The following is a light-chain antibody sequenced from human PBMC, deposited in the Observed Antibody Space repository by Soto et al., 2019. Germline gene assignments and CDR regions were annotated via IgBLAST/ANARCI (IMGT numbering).Light chain of an antibody. CDR2: GAS. V-gene: IGKV3D-20*02. CDR1: QSVSSSY. CDR3: QQRSSWPIT. Sequence: EIVMTQSPATLSVSPGERATLSCRASQSVSSSYLAWYQQKPGQAPRLLIYGASSRATGIPDRFSGSGSGTDFTVTISRLEPEDFAVYYCQQRSSWPITFGQGTRLEIK. J-gene: IGKJ5*01.